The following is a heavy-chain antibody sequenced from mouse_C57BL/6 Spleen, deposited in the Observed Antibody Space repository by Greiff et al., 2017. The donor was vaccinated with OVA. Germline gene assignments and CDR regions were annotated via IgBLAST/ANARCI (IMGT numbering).Heavy chain of an antibody. J-gene: IGHJ2*01. CDR2: IDPSDSET. CDR3: ARLSGSFDY. CDR1: GYTFTSYW. V-gene: IGHV1-52*01. D-gene: IGHD3-1*01. Sequence: QVHVKQSGAELVRPGSSVKLSCKASGYTFTSYWMHWVKQRPIQGLEWIGNIDPSDSETHYNQKFKDKATLTVDKSSSTAYMQLSSLTSEDSAVYYCARLSGSFDYWGQGTTLTVSS.